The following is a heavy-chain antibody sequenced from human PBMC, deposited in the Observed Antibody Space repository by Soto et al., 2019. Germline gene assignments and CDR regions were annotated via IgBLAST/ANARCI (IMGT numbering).Heavy chain of an antibody. V-gene: IGHV3-74*01. CDR2: INSDGSST. CDR1: GLTFSSYW. CDR3: ARGERATTGY. J-gene: IGHJ4*02. Sequence: SLVLSCAASGLTFSSYWMHWVRQAPGKGLVWLSRINSDGSSTNYADSVKGRFTISRDNAKNTLYLQMNSLRGEDTAVYYCARGERATTGYWGEGTLVTVSS. D-gene: IGHD1-1*01.